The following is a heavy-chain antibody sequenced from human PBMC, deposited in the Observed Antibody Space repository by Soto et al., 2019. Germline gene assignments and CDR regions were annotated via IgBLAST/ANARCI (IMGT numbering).Heavy chain of an antibody. J-gene: IGHJ6*02. V-gene: IGHV3-9*01. Sequence: VQLVESGGGLVQPGRSLRLSCTASGFTFDDHAMHWVRQAPGKGPEWVSGISWDSGSEVYADSVRGRFTIFRDNAKNSLYLQLNSLRAEDTDLYYCVKDGNNYAVDVWGQGTTVIVS. CDR3: VKDGNNYAVDV. CDR2: ISWDSGSE. D-gene: IGHD5-18*01. CDR1: GFTFDDHA.